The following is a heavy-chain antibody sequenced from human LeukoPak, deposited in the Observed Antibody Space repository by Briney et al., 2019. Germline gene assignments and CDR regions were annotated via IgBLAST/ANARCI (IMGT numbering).Heavy chain of an antibody. CDR2: ISGSGGSI. V-gene: IGHV3-23*01. CDR1: GFTFSSYA. CDR3: AKAKYQLLSTLRFDY. J-gene: IGHJ4*02. D-gene: IGHD2-2*01. Sequence: GGSLRLSCAASGFTFSSYAMSWVRQAPGKGLEWVSAISGSGGSIYYADSVKGRFTISRDNSKNTLYLQMNSLRAEDTAVYYCAKAKYQLLSTLRFDYWGQGTLVTVSS.